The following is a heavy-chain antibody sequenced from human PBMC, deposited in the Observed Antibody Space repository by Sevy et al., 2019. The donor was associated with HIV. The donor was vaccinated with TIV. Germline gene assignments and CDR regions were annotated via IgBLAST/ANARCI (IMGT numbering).Heavy chain of an antibody. J-gene: IGHJ3*02. V-gene: IGHV4-31*03. CDR1: GGSISSGGYY. CDR3: AREGAGNAFDI. CDR2: IYYSGST. Sequence: SETLSLTCTVSGGSISSGGYYWSWIRQHPGKGLEWIGYIYYSGSTYYHPSLKSRVTISVDTSKNQFSLKLSSVTAADTAVYYCAREGAGNAFDIWGQGTMVTVSS.